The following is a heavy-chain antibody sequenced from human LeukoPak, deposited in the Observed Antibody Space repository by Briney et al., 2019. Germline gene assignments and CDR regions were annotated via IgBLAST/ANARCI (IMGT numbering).Heavy chain of an antibody. CDR3: ARVSPERGYSYGPLDNYFDY. CDR1: GFTFSRYW. CDR2: IKQDGSEK. V-gene: IGHV3-7*01. D-gene: IGHD5-18*01. J-gene: IGHJ4*02. Sequence: GRSLRLSCAASGFTFSRYWMSWVRQAPGKGLEWVANIKQDGSEKYYVDSVKGRFTISRDNAKNSLYLQMNSLGAEDTAVYYCARVSPERGYSYGPLDNYFDYWGQGTLVTVSS.